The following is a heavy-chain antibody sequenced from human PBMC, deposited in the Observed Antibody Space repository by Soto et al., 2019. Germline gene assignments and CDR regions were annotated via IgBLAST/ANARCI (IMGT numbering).Heavy chain of an antibody. J-gene: IGHJ6*02. CDR3: AKDSYGYSYGMDV. CDR1: GFTFDDYA. D-gene: IGHD5-18*01. V-gene: IGHV3-9*01. CDR2: ISWNSGSI. Sequence: SLKISCAASGFTFDDYAMHWVRQAPGKGLEWVSGISWNSGSIGYADSVKGRFTISRDNAKNSLYLQMNSLRAEDTALYYCAKDSYGYSYGMDVWGQGTTVTVSS.